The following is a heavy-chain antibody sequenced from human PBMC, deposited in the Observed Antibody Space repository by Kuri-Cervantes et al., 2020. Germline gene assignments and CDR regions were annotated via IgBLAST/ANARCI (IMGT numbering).Heavy chain of an antibody. CDR1: AFTFDDYA. V-gene: IGHV3-9*01. D-gene: IGHD4-17*01. CDR3: ARVDGDESDYGDYAGGT. CDR2: FSWNSGLI. Sequence: GGSLRLSCAASAFTFDDYAMHWVRQAPGKGLEWVSGFSWNSGLIGYADSVKGRFTISRDNAKNSLYLQMNSLRAEDTAVYYCARVDGDESDYGDYAGGTWGQGTLVTVSS. J-gene: IGHJ4*02.